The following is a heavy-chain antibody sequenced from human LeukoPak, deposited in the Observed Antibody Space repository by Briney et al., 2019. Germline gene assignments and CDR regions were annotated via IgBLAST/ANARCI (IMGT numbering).Heavy chain of an antibody. D-gene: IGHD3-22*01. V-gene: IGHV4-34*01. CDR2: INHSGST. Sequence: SETLSLTCAVYGGSFSGYYWSWIRQPPGKGLEWIGEINHSGSTNYNPSLKSRVTISVDTSKNQFSLKLSSVTAADTAVYYCARDSYYYDSSGYSPFDYWGQGTLVTVSS. CDR1: GGSFSGYY. CDR3: ARDSYYYDSSGYSPFDY. J-gene: IGHJ4*02.